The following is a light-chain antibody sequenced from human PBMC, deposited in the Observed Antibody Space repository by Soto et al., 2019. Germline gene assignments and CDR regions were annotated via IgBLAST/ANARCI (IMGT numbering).Light chain of an antibody. J-gene: IGKJ4*01. CDR1: QSVSSN. Sequence: ENVLTHSPATLSLSPGERATLSCRASQSVSSNLAWYQQKPGQAPRLLIYDASNRATGIPARFSGSGSGTDFPLTISSLQPEDFAVYYCHQRSHWPPTFCGGTQVQIK. CDR3: HQRSHWPPT. V-gene: IGKV3-11*01. CDR2: DAS.